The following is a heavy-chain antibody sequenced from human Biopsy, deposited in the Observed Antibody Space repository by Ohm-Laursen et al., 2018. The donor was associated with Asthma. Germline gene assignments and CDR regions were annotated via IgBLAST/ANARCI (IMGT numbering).Heavy chain of an antibody. Sequence: SDTLSLTCIVSGDAMSTSGSYWGWIRQSPGKGLEWIGSIYYSGRTYYNPSLESRVTISADTSKNHFSLKAASVTAAGTAVYYCARAVSSSSYWYFDLWGRGDLVTVSS. D-gene: IGHD6-6*01. CDR1: GDAMSTSGSY. V-gene: IGHV4-39*02. CDR3: ARAVSSSSYWYFDL. CDR2: IYYSGRT. J-gene: IGHJ2*01.